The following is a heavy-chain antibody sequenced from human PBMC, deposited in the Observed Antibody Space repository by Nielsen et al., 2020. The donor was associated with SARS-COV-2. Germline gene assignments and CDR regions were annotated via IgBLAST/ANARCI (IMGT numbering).Heavy chain of an antibody. CDR1: GGSINSSSYY. Sequence: SETLSLTCTVSGGSINSSSYYWGWIRQPPGKGLEWIGSIYYSGSTYYNPSLKSRVTISVDTSKNQFSLKLSSVTAADTAVYYCARHISPWLSSDAFDIWGQGTMVTVSS. V-gene: IGHV4-39*01. CDR3: ARHISPWLSSDAFDI. J-gene: IGHJ3*02. D-gene: IGHD6-19*01. CDR2: IYYSGST.